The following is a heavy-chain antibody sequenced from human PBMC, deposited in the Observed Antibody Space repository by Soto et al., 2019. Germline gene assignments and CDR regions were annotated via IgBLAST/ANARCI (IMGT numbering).Heavy chain of an antibody. CDR2: IKEDGSEK. Sequence: GSLRLSCAASGFPFSSYWMTWVRQAPGKGLERVTNIKEDGSEKYYVDSVMGRFTISRDNAEDSLYLEMNSLRAEDTVIYCCLRYYDGSGNSDAFDIWGQETMVTVAS. D-gene: IGHD3-22*01. CDR1: GFPFSSYW. V-gene: IGHV3-7*03. J-gene: IGHJ3*02. CDR3: LRYYDGSGNSDAFDI.